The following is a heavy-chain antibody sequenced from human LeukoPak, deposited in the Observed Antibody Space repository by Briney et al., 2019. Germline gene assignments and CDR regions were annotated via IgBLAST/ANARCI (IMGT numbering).Heavy chain of an antibody. V-gene: IGHV3-15*01. D-gene: IGHD3-16*01. CDR1: GFTFSNAW. J-gene: IGHJ4*02. CDR2: IKSKTYGGTT. Sequence: GGSLRLSCAASGFTFSNAWMSWVRQAPGKGLEWVGRIKSKTYGGTTEDAASVKGRFTISRDDSRSIAYLQMNSLKTEDTAVYYCIRGGANSPFDYWGQGTLVTVSS. CDR3: IRGGANSPFDY.